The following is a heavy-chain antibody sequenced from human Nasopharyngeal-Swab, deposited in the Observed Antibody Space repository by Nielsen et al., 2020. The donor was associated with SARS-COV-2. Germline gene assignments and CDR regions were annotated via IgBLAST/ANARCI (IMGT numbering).Heavy chain of an antibody. D-gene: IGHD4-17*01. CDR1: GYTFTSYD. V-gene: IGHV1-8*01. CDR2: MNPNSGNT. J-gene: IGHJ6*02. Sequence: ASVKVSCKASGYTFTSYDINWVRQATGQGLEWMGWMNPNSGNTGYAQKFQGRVTMTRNTSISTAYMELSSPRSEDTAVYYCARAGGGYGDEIYYYYGMDVWGQGTTVTVSS. CDR3: ARAGGGYGDEIYYYYGMDV.